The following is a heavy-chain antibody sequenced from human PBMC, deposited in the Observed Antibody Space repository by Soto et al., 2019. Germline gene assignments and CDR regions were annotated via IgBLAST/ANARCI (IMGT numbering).Heavy chain of an antibody. Sequence: GGSLRLSCVASGFTFGSYAMTWVRRAPGKGLEWVSTINDNGNLRYYAESVRGRFAISRDNSKNTLYLQLNNLRAEDSARYYCAYGDSRGPFDSWGQGTLVTVSS. CDR2: INDNGNLR. CDR3: AYGDSRGPFDS. V-gene: IGHV3-23*01. D-gene: IGHD4-17*01. J-gene: IGHJ4*02. CDR1: GFTFGSYA.